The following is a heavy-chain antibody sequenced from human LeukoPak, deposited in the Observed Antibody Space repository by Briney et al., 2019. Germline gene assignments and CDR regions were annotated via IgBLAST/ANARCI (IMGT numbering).Heavy chain of an antibody. CDR2: IKQDGSEK. Sequence: PGGSLRLSCAASGFTFSSYWMSWVRQAPGKGLEWVANIKQDGSEKYYVDSVKGRFTISRDNAKNSLYLQMNSLRAEDTAVYYCANKPSDYGGNPALDAFDIWGQGTMVTVSS. CDR1: GFTFSSYW. CDR3: ANKPSDYGGNPALDAFDI. V-gene: IGHV3-7*01. J-gene: IGHJ3*02. D-gene: IGHD4-23*01.